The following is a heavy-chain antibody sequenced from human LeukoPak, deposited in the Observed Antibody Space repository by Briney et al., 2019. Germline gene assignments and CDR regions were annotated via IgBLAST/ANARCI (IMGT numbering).Heavy chain of an antibody. J-gene: IGHJ4*02. CDR2: IYYSGST. V-gene: IGHV4-31*03. Sequence: PSQTLPLTCTVSGGSISSGGYYWSWIRQHPGKGLEWIGYIYYSGSTYYNPSLKSRVTISINTSKNQFSLKLSSVTAADTAVYYCAREGYTSSQGIDFWGQGTLVTVSS. D-gene: IGHD6-13*01. CDR1: GGSISSGGYY. CDR3: AREGYTSSQGIDF.